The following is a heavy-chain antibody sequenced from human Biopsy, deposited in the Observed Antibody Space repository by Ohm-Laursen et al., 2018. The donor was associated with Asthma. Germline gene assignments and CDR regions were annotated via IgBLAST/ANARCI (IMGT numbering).Heavy chain of an antibody. CDR3: ARTFHFWSPYHAEHYQL. J-gene: IGHJ1*01. Sequence: SLRLSCVASGFTFGDYWMSWVRQVLGKGLEWVANIKHDGSEKNHVDSLKGRFTISRDNAKNSLYLQMNSLRVEDTAVYYCARTFHFWSPYHAEHYQLWGQGTLVTVSS. V-gene: IGHV3-7*01. CDR2: IKHDGSEK. D-gene: IGHD3-3*02. CDR1: GFTFGDYW.